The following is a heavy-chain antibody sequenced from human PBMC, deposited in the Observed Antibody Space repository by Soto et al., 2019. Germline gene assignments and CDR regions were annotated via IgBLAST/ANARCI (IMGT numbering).Heavy chain of an antibody. CDR3: TTRLTIFGVVIDP. D-gene: IGHD3-3*01. J-gene: IGHJ5*02. Sequence: GGSLRLSCAASGFTFSNALMSWVRQAPGKGLEWVGRIKSKTDGGTTDYAAPVKGRFTISRDDSKNTLYLQMNSLKTEDTAVYYCTTRLTIFGVVIDPWGQGTLVTVSS. CDR2: IKSKTDGGTT. V-gene: IGHV3-15*01. CDR1: GFTFSNAL.